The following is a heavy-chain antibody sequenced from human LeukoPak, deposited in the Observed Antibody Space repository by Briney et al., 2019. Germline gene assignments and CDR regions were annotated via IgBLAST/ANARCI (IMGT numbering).Heavy chain of an antibody. CDR3: ARIWGDNFDY. J-gene: IGHJ4*02. D-gene: IGHD3-16*01. V-gene: IGHV3-9*01. CDR2: ISWNSGSI. Sequence: GGSLRLSCAASGFTFDDYAMHWVRQAPGKGLEWVSGISWNSGSIGYADSVKGRFTISRDNAKNSLYLQMNSLRAEDTAVYYCARIWGDNFDYWGQGTLVTVSS. CDR1: GFTFDDYA.